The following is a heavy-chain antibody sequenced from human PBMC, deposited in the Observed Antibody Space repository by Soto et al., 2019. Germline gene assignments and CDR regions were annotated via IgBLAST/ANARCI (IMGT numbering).Heavy chain of an antibody. CDR1: GFTFSSYE. V-gene: IGHV3-48*03. CDR3: AGGWGTGTTVD. Sequence: EVQLLESGGGLVQPGGSLRLSCAASGFTFSSYEMNWVRQAPGKGLEWVSYISSSGSTIYYADSVKGRFTISRDNAKNSLYLQMNSLRAEDTAVYYCAGGWGTGTTVDWGQGTLVTVSS. D-gene: IGHD1-7*01. J-gene: IGHJ4*02. CDR2: ISSSGSTI.